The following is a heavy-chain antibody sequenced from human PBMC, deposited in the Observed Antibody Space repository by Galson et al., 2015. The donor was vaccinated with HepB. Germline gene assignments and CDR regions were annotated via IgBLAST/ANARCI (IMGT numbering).Heavy chain of an antibody. CDR3: ARDVYCGGDCYGGDFDY. J-gene: IGHJ4*02. CDR1: GFTFSSYS. V-gene: IGHV3-21*01. CDR2: ISSSSSYI. Sequence: SLRLSCAASGFTFSSYSMNWVRQAPGKGLEWVSSISSSSSYIYYADSVKGRFTISRDNAKNSLYLQMNSLRAEDTAVYYCARDVYCGGDCYGGDFDYWGQGTLVTVSS. D-gene: IGHD2-21*01.